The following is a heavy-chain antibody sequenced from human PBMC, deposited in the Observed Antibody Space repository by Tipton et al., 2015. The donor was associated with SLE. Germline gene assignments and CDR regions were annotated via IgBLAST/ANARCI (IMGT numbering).Heavy chain of an antibody. CDR3: ARRDSSSWSPIDF. CDR1: GYSISSGGYS. V-gene: IGHV4-30-2*01. D-gene: IGHD6-13*01. J-gene: IGHJ4*02. Sequence: TLSLTCAVSGYSISSGGYSWSWIRQPPGKGLEWIGYIYHSGSTYYNPSLKSRGTISVDKSNNQFSLRLSSVTAADTAVYYCARRDSSSWSPIDFWGQGTLVTVSS. CDR2: IYHSGST.